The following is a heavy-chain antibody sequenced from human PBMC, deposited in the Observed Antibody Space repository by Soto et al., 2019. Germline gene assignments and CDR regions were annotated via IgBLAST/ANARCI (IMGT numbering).Heavy chain of an antibody. J-gene: IGHJ6*03. CDR1: GFTFSNAW. CDR2: IKSKTDGGTT. V-gene: IGHV3-15*01. Sequence: GGSLRLSCAASGFTFSNAWMSWVRQAPGKGQEWVGRIKSKTDGGTTDYAAPVKGRFTISRDDSKNTLYLQMNSLKTEDTAVYYCTTVLVYYSYYYMAVGGKGTTVTVSS. CDR3: TTVLVYYSYYYMAV.